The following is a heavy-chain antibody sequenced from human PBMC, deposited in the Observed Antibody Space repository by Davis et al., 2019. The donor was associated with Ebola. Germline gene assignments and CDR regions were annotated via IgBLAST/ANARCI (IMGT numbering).Heavy chain of an antibody. D-gene: IGHD6-19*01. Sequence: AASVKVSCKASGGTFSSYAISWVRQAPGQGLEWMGGIIPIFGTANYAQKFQGRVTITADESTSTAYMELGSLRSEDTAVYYCATVGSGWYSYWGQGTLVTVSS. J-gene: IGHJ4*02. CDR1: GGTFSSYA. CDR2: IIPIFGTA. V-gene: IGHV1-69*13. CDR3: ATVGSGWYSY.